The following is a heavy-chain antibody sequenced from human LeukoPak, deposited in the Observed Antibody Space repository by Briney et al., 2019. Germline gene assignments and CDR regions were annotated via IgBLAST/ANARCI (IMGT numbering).Heavy chain of an antibody. D-gene: IGHD3-22*01. V-gene: IGHV1-18*01. CDR3: ARVPLGYYYDSSGYLDY. Sequence: ASVKVSCKASGYTFTSYGISWVRQAPGQGLEWMGWISAYNGNTNYAQKLQGRVTMTTDTSTSTAYMELRSLRSGDTAVYYCARVPLGYYYDSSGYLDYWGQGTLATVSS. CDR1: GYTFTSYG. J-gene: IGHJ4*02. CDR2: ISAYNGNT.